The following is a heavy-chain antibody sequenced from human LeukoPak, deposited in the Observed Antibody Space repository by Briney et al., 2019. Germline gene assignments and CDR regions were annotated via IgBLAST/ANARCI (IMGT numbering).Heavy chain of an antibody. J-gene: IGHJ4*02. Sequence: ASVKVSCKASGYIFTTYDINWVRQAPGQGPEWLGWMSPSSGNTGLAQKCQGRVSMTRDTSIHTAYMELSSLTSDDTAVYYCTRGEGIVGSYWGQGTLVTVSS. V-gene: IGHV1-8*01. CDR2: MSPSSGNT. CDR3: TRGEGIVGSY. CDR1: GYIFTTYD. D-gene: IGHD1-26*01.